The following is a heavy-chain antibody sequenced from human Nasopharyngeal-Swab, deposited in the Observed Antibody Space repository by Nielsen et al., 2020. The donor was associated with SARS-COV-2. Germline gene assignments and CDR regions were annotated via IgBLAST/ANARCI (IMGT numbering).Heavy chain of an antibody. J-gene: IGHJ4*02. CDR2: ISWNSGSI. D-gene: IGHD3-22*01. V-gene: IGHV3-9*01. CDR3: ARAGRYDSSGYPLY. Sequence: SLKISCAASGFTFDDYAMHWVRQAPGKGLEWVSGISWNSGSIGYADSVKGRFTISRDNAKNSLYLQMNSLRAEDTAVYYCARAGRYDSSGYPLYWGQGTLVTVSS. CDR1: GFTFDDYA.